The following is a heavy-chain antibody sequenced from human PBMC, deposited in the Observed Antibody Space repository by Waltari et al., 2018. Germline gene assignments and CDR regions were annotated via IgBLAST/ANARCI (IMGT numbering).Heavy chain of an antibody. CDR1: GYNFKDYG. J-gene: IGHJ4*02. CDR3: ARDAHSYPDY. V-gene: IGHV3-48*01. CDR2: IGGSFHGI. Sequence: EVQLVESGGKLVQPGGSLRLSCAASGYNFKDYGVNWVRQTPGKGLEWLSFIGGSFHGIYDADSVKGRFTISRDNAKNSLYLQMNNLRVEETAVYYCARDAHSYPDYWGQGTVVTVSS. D-gene: IGHD2-2*02.